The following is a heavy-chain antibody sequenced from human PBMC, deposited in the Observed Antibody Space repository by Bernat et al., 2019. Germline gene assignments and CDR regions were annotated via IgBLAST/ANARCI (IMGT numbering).Heavy chain of an antibody. Sequence: QVQLQESGPGLVKPSQTLSLTCTVSGGSISSGGYYWSWIRQHPGKGLEWIGYIYYSGSTYYNPSLKSRVTISVDTSKNQFSLKLSSVTAADTAVYYCARVIPLRFLAKFDPWGQGTLVTVSS. V-gene: IGHV4-31*03. J-gene: IGHJ5*02. D-gene: IGHD3-3*01. CDR2: IYYSGST. CDR3: ARVIPLRFLAKFDP. CDR1: GGSISSGGYY.